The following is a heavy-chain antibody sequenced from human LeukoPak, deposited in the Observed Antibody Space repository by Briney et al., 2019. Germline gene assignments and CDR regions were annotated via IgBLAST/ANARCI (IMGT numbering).Heavy chain of an antibody. J-gene: IGHJ4*02. D-gene: IGHD3-22*01. CDR1: GFTFSSYS. CDR2: ISSGSSYI. CDR3: ASVFRDYYDSSGYHFDY. V-gene: IGHV3-21*01. Sequence: GGSLRLSCAASGFTFSSYSMNWVRQAPGKGLEWVSSISSGSSYIYYADSVKGRFTISRDNAKNSLYLQMNSLRAEDTAVYYCASVFRDYYDSSGYHFDYWGQGTLVTVSS.